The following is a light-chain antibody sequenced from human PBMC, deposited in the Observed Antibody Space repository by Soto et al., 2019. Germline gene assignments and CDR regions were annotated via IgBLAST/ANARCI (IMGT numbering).Light chain of an antibody. CDR3: QHYNNWPIT. Sequence: AIRMTQSPSSLSASTGDRVTITCRASQGISSYLAWYQQKPGKAPKLLIYAASTLQSGVPSRFSGSGSGTEFTLTISSLHSEDFAVYYCQHYNNWPITFGQGTRLEIK. CDR1: QGISSY. J-gene: IGKJ5*01. CDR2: AAS. V-gene: IGKV1-8*01.